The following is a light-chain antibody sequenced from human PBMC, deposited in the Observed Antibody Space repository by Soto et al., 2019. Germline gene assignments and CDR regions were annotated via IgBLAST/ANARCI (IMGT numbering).Light chain of an antibody. J-gene: IGKJ1*01. Sequence: ETVVTKYPGAVSVSVGERATLSCRASQSVSIHLAWYQQKPGQAPRLLIYDTSTRATGIPARFSGSGSGTEFTLTISSLQSEDFAVYYCHQYNFWPSFGQGTKVDIK. CDR1: QSVSIH. CDR2: DTS. V-gene: IGKV3-15*01. CDR3: HQYNFWPS.